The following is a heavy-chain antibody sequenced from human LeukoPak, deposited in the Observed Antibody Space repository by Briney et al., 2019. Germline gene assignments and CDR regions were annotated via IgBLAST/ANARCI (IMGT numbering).Heavy chain of an antibody. Sequence: ASVKVSCKASGYTFTSYYMHWVRQAPGQGLEWMGIINPSGGITSYAQKFQGKVTMTRDMSTSTVYMELSSLRSEDTAVYYCASCSSTSCYTDAFDIWGQGTMVTVSS. CDR2: INPSGGIT. CDR3: ASCSSTSCYTDAFDI. D-gene: IGHD2-2*02. V-gene: IGHV1-46*01. J-gene: IGHJ3*02. CDR1: GYTFTSYY.